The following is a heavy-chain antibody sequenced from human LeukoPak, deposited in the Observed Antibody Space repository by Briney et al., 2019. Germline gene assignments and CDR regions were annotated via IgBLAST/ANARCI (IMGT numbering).Heavy chain of an antibody. Sequence: PSETLSLTCAVYGGSFSGYYWSWIRQPPGKGLEWIGEINHSGSTNYNPSLKSRVTISVDTSKNQFSLKLSSVTAADTAVYYCARHGFTMTPGAFDIWGQGTMVTVSS. CDR2: INHSGST. D-gene: IGHD3-22*01. V-gene: IGHV4-34*01. CDR3: ARHGFTMTPGAFDI. CDR1: GGSFSGYY. J-gene: IGHJ3*02.